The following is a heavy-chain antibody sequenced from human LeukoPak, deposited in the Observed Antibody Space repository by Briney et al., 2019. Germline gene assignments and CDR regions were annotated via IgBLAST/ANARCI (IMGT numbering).Heavy chain of an antibody. V-gene: IGHV3-21*01. Sequence: GGSLRLSCAASGFTFSSYSMNWVRQAPGKGLEWVSSISSSSSYIYYADSVKGRFTISRDNAKNSLYLQMNSLRAEDTAVYYCARGPYYYDSSGYYSYYYMDVWGKGTTVTISS. D-gene: IGHD3-22*01. J-gene: IGHJ6*03. CDR2: ISSSSSYI. CDR3: ARGPYYYDSSGYYSYYYMDV. CDR1: GFTFSSYS.